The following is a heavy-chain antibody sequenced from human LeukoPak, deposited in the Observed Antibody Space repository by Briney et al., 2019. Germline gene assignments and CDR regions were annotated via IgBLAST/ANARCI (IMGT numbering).Heavy chain of an antibody. Sequence: ASVKVSCKASGGTFSSYAISWVRQAPGQGLEWMGGIIPIFGTANYAQKFQGRVTITTDESTSTAYMELSSLRSEDTAVYYCASPRITMVRGVSPYYYYGMDVWGQGTTVTVSS. CDR3: ASPRITMVRGVSPYYYYGMDV. CDR2: IIPIFGTA. CDR1: GGTFSSYA. J-gene: IGHJ6*02. V-gene: IGHV1-69*05. D-gene: IGHD3-10*01.